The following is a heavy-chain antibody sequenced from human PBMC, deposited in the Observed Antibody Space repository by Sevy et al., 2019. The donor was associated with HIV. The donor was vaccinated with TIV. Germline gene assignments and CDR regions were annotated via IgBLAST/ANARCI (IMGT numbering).Heavy chain of an antibody. J-gene: IGHJ6*02. CDR3: AKDIYSSGWYYYYGMDV. CDR1: GFTFDDYA. CDR2: ISWDGGST. D-gene: IGHD6-19*01. Sequence: GGSLRLSCAASGFTFDDYAMHWVRQAPGKGLEWVSLISWDGGSTYYADSVKGRFTISRDNSKNSLYLQMNSLRAEDTALYYCAKDIYSSGWYYYYGMDVWGQGTTVTVSS. V-gene: IGHV3-43D*03.